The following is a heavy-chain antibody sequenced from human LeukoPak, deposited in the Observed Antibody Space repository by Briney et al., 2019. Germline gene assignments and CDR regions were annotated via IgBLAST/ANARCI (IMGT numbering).Heavy chain of an antibody. CDR3: AREDYDSSGYYKGGFDY. Sequence: PSETLSLTCAVSGGSISSGGYSWSWIRQPPGKGLEWIGYIYHSGSTYYNPSLKSRVTISVDRSKNQFSLKLSSVTAADTAVYYCAREDYDSSGYYKGGFDYWGQGTLVTVSS. J-gene: IGHJ4*02. V-gene: IGHV4-30-2*01. CDR2: IYHSGST. CDR1: GGSISSGGYS. D-gene: IGHD3-22*01.